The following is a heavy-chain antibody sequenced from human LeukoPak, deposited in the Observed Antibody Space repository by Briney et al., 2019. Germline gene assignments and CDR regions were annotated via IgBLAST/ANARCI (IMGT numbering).Heavy chain of an antibody. J-gene: IGHJ4*02. Sequence: GGSLGLSCAASGFTFDEFAMHWVRQAPGKGLEWVSGISWNSGSVDYAASVKGRFTISRDNAKNSLYLQMNSLTTEDTAFYYRAEGTGRYWTFFDYWGQEILVTVSS. CDR1: GFTFDEFA. D-gene: IGHD1-26*01. CDR2: ISWNSGSV. V-gene: IGHV3-9*01. CDR3: AEGTGRYWTFFDY.